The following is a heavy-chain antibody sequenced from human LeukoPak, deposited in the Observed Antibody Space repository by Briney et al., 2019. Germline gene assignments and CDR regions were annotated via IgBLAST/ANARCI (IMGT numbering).Heavy chain of an antibody. V-gene: IGHV4-31*03. Sequence: SETLSLTCTVSGGSISSGGYYWSWIRQHPGKGLEWIGEINHSGSTNYNPSLKSRVTISVDTSKNQFFLKLSSVTAADTAVYYCARSFIRQLLWFGDKIQNNWFDPWGQGTLVTVSS. CDR2: INHSGST. J-gene: IGHJ5*02. CDR1: GGSISSGGYY. D-gene: IGHD3-10*01. CDR3: ARSFIRQLLWFGDKIQNNWFDP.